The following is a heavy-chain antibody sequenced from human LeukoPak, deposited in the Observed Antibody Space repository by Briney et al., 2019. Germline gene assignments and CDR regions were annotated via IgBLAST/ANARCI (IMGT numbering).Heavy chain of an antibody. D-gene: IGHD3-3*01. CDR1: GGSFSGYY. Sequence: KPSETLSLTCAVYGGSFSGYYWSWIRQPPGKGLEWIGEINHSGSTNYNPSLKSRVTISVDTSKNQFSLKLSSVTAADTAVYYCARGLTIFGVVPRRGNWFDPWGQGTLVTVSS. J-gene: IGHJ5*02. CDR3: ARGLTIFGVVPRRGNWFDP. CDR2: INHSGST. V-gene: IGHV4-34*01.